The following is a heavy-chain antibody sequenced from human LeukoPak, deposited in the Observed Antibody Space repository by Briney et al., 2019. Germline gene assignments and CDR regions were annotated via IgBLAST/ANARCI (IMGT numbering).Heavy chain of an antibody. CDR1: GFTFDDYA. Sequence: TGGSLRLSCAASGFTFDDYAMHWVRQAPGKGLEWVSGISWNSGSIGYADSVRGRFTISRDNAKDSLYLQMNSLRAEDTALYHCAKDIGSHGDNYFDYWGQGTLVTVSS. D-gene: IGHD1-26*01. CDR2: ISWNSGSI. J-gene: IGHJ4*02. V-gene: IGHV3-9*01. CDR3: AKDIGSHGDNYFDY.